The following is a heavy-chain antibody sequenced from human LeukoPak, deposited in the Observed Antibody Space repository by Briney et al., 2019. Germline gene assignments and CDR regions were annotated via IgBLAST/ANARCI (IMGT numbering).Heavy chain of an antibody. D-gene: IGHD2-2*01. J-gene: IGHJ4*02. V-gene: IGHV4-4*02. CDR3: ARVGYQYYFDY. CDR2: IYHSGST. Sequence: ASETLSLTCAVSGGSISSSNWWSWVRQPPGKGLEWIGEIYHSGSTNYNPSLKSRVTMSVDTSKNQFSLQLNSVTPEDTAVYYCARVGYQYYFDYWGQGTLVTVSS. CDR1: GGSISSSNW.